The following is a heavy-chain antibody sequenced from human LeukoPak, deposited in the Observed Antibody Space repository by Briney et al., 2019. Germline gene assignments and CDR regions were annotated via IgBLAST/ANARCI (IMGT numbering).Heavy chain of an antibody. D-gene: IGHD6-13*01. CDR2: IYYSGST. J-gene: IGHJ4*02. CDR3: ARHNLHRSAAAIDY. CDR1: GGSISSGGYY. V-gene: IGHV4-39*01. Sequence: SETLSLTCTVSGGSISSGGYYWSWIRQPPGKGLEWIGSIYYSGSTYYNPSLKSRVTISVDTSKNQFSLKLSSVTAADTAVFYCARHNLHRSAAAIDYWGQGTLVTVSS.